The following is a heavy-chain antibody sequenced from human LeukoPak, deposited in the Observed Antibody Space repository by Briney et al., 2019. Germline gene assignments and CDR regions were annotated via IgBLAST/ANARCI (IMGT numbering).Heavy chain of an antibody. J-gene: IGHJ5*02. Sequence: ASVKVSFKVSGYTFTGYFIHWLRQAPGQGLEWMGWVDPNSGDTNYAQTFQGRVTMTTDTSISTAYMELSSLTSDDTAVYYCARPYSITWYEWFDPWGQGTLVTVSS. CDR1: GYTFTGYF. CDR2: VDPNSGDT. V-gene: IGHV1-2*02. D-gene: IGHD2-2*01. CDR3: ARPYSITWYEWFDP.